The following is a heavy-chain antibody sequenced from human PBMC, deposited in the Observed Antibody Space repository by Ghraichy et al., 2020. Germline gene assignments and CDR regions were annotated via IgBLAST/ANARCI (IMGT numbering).Heavy chain of an antibody. CDR2: INHSGST. CDR1: GGSFSGYY. D-gene: IGHD6-19*01. J-gene: IGHJ6*03. CDR3: ARGSSGYSSGFYYYYYMDV. V-gene: IGHV4-34*01. Sequence: SETLSLTCAVYGGSFSGYYWSWIRQPPGKGLEWIGEINHSGSTNYNPSLKSRVTISVDTSKNQFSLKLSSVTAADTAVYYCARGSSGYSSGFYYYYYMDVWGKGTTVTVSS.